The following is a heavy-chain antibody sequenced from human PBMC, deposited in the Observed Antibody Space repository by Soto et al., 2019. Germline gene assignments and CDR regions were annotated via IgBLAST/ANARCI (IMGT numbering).Heavy chain of an antibody. CDR1: GFPCSSFA. V-gene: IGHV3-23*01. D-gene: IGHD6-19*01. J-gene: IGHJ4*02. CDR2: ISGSGDTT. Sequence: PGGSLRLSCAASGFPCSSFAMSWVRQTPGKGLEWVSAISGSGDTTYYADSVKGRFTISRDNSKNTLYLQMDSLRAEDTAVYYCVKDLLYGYKSGRPFDCWGQGTLVTVSS. CDR3: VKDLLYGYKSGRPFDC.